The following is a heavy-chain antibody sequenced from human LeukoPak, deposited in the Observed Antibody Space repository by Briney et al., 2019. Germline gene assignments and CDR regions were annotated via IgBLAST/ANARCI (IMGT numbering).Heavy chain of an antibody. D-gene: IGHD2-21*01. Sequence: SETLSLTCTVSGGSISNYWWSWIRQPPGKGLEWIADIDYSGSTKYNPSLKTRVTISVDMSKNQFSLKLRSVTAADTALYYCARVKKDGGGDSGFDPWGQGTLVTVSS. CDR3: ARVKKDGGGDSGFDP. CDR2: IDYSGST. J-gene: IGHJ5*02. CDR1: GGSISNYW. V-gene: IGHV4-59*01.